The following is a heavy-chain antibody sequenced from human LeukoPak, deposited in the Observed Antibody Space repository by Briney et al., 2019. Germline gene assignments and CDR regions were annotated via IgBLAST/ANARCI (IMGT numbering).Heavy chain of an antibody. V-gene: IGHV3-30*04. D-gene: IGHD3-3*01. CDR1: GFTFSSYA. CDR2: ISYDGSNK. Sequence: GRSLRLSCAASGFTFSSYAMHWVRQAPGKGLEWVAVISYDGSNKYYADSVKGRFTISRDNSKNTLYLQMNSLRAEDTAVYYCARDREFTIFGVVGKRSSYYMDVWGKGTTVTVSS. CDR3: ARDREFTIFGVVGKRSSYYMDV. J-gene: IGHJ6*03.